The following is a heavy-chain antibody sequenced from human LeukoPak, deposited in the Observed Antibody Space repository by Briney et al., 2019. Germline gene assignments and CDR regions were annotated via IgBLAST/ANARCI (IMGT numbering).Heavy chain of an antibody. CDR3: AGRGQRYFRD. D-gene: IGHD3-9*01. CDR2: IYGIENT. J-gene: IGHJ1*01. Sequence: SKTLSLTCSISADSITSGYWSWVRQPPGKGLEWIGYIYGIENTDYNPSLKSRVTISLDTSKNQLSLNLTAVTAADTAVYYCAGRGQRYFRDWGQGTLVTVSS. V-gene: IGHV4-59*08. CDR1: ADSITSGY.